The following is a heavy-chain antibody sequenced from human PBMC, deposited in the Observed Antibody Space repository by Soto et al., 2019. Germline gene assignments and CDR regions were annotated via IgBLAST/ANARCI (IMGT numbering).Heavy chain of an antibody. CDR3: GRLQLGGARMPSWFDP. CDR1: GYIFTKYG. Sequence: QVQVVQSGPELKKPGASVKVSCKAQGYIFTKYGIVWVRQAPGHGLEWMGLINVYNGDRKVAQKFQDRVSMTTDTATDKAYMELKRLRSGDTSVYYCGRLQLGGARMPSWFDPWGEGTQVTVSS. CDR2: INVYNGDR. D-gene: IGHD2-21*01. V-gene: IGHV1-18*01. J-gene: IGHJ5*02.